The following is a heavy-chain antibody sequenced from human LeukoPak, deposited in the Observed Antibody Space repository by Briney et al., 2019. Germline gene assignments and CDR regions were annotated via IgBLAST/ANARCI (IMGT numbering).Heavy chain of an antibody. CDR1: GFTFSSYG. Sequence: GRSLRLSCAASGFTFSSYGMHWVRQAPGKGLEWVAVKSYDGSNKYYADSVKGRFTISRDNSKNTLYLQMNSLRAEDTAVYYCAKDRRSNYYYGMDVWGQGTTVTVSS. V-gene: IGHV3-30*18. J-gene: IGHJ6*02. CDR3: AKDRRSNYYYGMDV. CDR2: KSYDGSNK.